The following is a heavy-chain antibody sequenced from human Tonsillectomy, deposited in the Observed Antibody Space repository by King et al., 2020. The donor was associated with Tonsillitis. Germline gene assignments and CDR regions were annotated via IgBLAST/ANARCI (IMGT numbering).Heavy chain of an antibody. J-gene: IGHJ6*02. CDR2: ISGSGAST. CDR1: GFTFSNYA. V-gene: IGHV3-23*04. D-gene: IGHD1-26*01. CDR3: AKGVGATNYYGMDV. Sequence: VQLVESGGGLVQPGGSLRLSCAGSGFTFSNYAMTWVRQAPGKGLEWVSDISGSGASTYYADSVKGRFTVSRDNSKNTVYLQMSSLRVEDTAVYYCAKGVGATNYYGMDVWGQGTTVTVSS.